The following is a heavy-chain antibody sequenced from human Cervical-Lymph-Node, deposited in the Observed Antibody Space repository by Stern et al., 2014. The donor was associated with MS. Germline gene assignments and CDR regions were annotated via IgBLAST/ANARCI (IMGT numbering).Heavy chain of an antibody. CDR2: INIGNGDT. CDR3: ARDASDGIATD. V-gene: IGHV1-3*04. D-gene: IGHD6-13*01. J-gene: IGHJ4*02. CDR1: GYTFTSYP. Sequence: VQLVESGAEVRKPGASVKVSCKASGYTFTSYPMHWVRQAPGQRLEWMGRINIGNGDTKYSQKFQGRVTITRDTSSTTAYMELSSLRSEDTAVYYCARDASDGIATDWGQGTLVTVSS.